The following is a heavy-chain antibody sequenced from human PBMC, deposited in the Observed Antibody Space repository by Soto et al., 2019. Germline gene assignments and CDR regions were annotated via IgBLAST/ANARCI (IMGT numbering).Heavy chain of an antibody. CDR1: GGTFSSYA. V-gene: IGHV1-69*13. CDR2: IIPIFGTA. J-gene: IGHJ6*02. Sequence: GASVKVSCKASGGTFSSYAISWVRQAPGQGLEWMGGIIPIFGTANYAQKFQGRVTITADESTSTAYMELSSLGSEDTAVYYCAGVGATMIPDVYYYYGMDVWGQGTTVTVSS. CDR3: AGVGATMIPDVYYYYGMDV. D-gene: IGHD1-26*01.